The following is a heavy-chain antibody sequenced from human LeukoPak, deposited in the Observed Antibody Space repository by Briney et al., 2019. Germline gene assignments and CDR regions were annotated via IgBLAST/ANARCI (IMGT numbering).Heavy chain of an antibody. D-gene: IGHD5-12*01. J-gene: IGHJ4*02. CDR2: INPNSGGT. Sequence: ASVKVSCKASGYTFTDYYMHWVRQAPGQGLEWMGWINPNSGGTNYAQKFQGRVTMTRDTSISTAYMELSRLRSDDTAVYYCASLYSDYDPFDYWGQGTLVTVSS. V-gene: IGHV1-2*02. CDR3: ASLYSDYDPFDY. CDR1: GYTFTDYY.